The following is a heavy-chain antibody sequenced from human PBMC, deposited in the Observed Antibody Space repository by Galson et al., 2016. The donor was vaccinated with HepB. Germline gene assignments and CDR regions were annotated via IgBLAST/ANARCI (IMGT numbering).Heavy chain of an antibody. CDR1: GFTVRTNY. CDR3: AREREMATITYWFDP. V-gene: IGHV4-59*02. Sequence: LRLSCAASGFTVRTNYMNWVRQAPGKGLEWIGYIYYSGSTNYNPSLKSRVTISVDTSKNQFSLKLRSVTAADTAVYYCAREREMATITYWFDPWGQGTLVTVSS. CDR2: IYYSGST. J-gene: IGHJ5*02. D-gene: IGHD5-24*01.